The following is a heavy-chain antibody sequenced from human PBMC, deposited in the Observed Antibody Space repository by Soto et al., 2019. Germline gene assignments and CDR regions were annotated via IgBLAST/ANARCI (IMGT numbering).Heavy chain of an antibody. V-gene: IGHV4-30-4*08. CDR3: VILLGAAAPFDS. D-gene: IGHD6-13*01. CDR1: AGSISPGDYY. CDR2: ISYRGST. Sequence: SEALSLTSTVSAGSISPGDYYWSWIRQPPGKGLEWIGYISYRGSTYYNPSLKSRLTISVDTAKNQFSLKLTSGTAAATAVYLCVILLGAAAPFDSCGKGSLVTVSS. J-gene: IGHJ5*01.